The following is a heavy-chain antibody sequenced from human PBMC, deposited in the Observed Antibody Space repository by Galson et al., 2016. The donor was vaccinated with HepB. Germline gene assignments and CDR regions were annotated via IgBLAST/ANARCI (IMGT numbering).Heavy chain of an antibody. CDR1: GFTFSYYG. CDR3: AKLWAPGLITGSTFFDS. Sequence: SLRLSCAASGFTFSYYGMSWGRQAAGKGLEWVSGISGGPDGRTYYADSVKGRFTISRDNSKNTLYLQMTSLRAEDTAVYYCAKLWAPGLITGSTFFDSWGQGTLVTVSS. J-gene: IGHJ4*02. V-gene: IGHV3-23*01. CDR2: ISGGPDGRT. D-gene: IGHD1-7*01.